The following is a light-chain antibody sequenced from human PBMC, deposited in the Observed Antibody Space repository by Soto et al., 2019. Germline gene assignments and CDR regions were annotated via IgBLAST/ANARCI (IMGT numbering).Light chain of an antibody. CDR2: GAS. J-gene: IGKJ1*01. Sequence: EIVLTQSPGTLSLSPGEGATLSCRASQSVSSYLAWYQQKPGQAPRLLIYGASSRATGIPDRFSGSGSGTDFTLTISRLEPEDFAVYYCQQFGGSPQTFGQVTMVEIK. CDR1: QSVSSY. V-gene: IGKV3-20*01. CDR3: QQFGGSPQT.